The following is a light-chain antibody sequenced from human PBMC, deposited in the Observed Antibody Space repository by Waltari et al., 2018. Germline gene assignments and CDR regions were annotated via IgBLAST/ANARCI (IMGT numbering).Light chain of an antibody. CDR2: EVS. CDR3: CSYAGSSTWV. V-gene: IGLV2-23*02. J-gene: IGLJ3*02. Sequence: QSALTQPASVSGSPGQAITIHCTGTSSDVGSYNLVSWYQQHPGKAPKLMIYEVSKRPSGVSNRFSGSKSGNTASLTISGLQAEDEADYYCCSYAGSSTWVFGGGTKLTVL. CDR1: SSDVGSYNL.